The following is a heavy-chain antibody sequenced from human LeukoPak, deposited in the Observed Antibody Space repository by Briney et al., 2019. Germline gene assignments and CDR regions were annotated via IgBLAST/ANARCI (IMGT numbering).Heavy chain of an antibody. Sequence: GRSLRLSCAASGFTFDDYAMHWVRQAPGKGLEWVSLISGDGGSTYYADSVKGRFTISRDNSKNSLYLQMNSLRTEDTALYYCAKDKYSSGWYGFDYWGQGTLVTVSS. CDR2: ISGDGGST. J-gene: IGHJ4*02. V-gene: IGHV3-43*02. D-gene: IGHD6-19*01. CDR3: AKDKYSSGWYGFDY. CDR1: GFTFDDYA.